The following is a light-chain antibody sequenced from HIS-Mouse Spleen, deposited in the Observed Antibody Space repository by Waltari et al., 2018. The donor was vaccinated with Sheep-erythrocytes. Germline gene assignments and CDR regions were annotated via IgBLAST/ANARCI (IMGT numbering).Light chain of an antibody. CDR2: LGS. J-gene: IGKJ1*01. CDR1: QSLLHSNGYNY. CDR3: MQALQTPWT. V-gene: IGKV2-28*01. Sequence: DIVMTQSPLSLPVTPGEPASISCRSSQSLLHSNGYNYLDWYLQKPGQSPQLLIYLGSSLASGVPERFSGSGSGTDFTLKISRVEAEDVGVYYCMQALQTPWTFGQGTKVEIK.